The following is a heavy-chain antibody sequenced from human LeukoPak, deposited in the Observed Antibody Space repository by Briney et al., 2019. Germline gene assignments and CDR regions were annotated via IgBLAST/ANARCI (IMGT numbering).Heavy chain of an antibody. D-gene: IGHD4-17*01. CDR2: IRCDGSNK. V-gene: IGHV3-30*02. Sequence: GGSLRLSCAASGFSFSSYGMHWVRQAPGKGLERVAFIRCDGSNKYYADSVKGRFTISRDNSKNTLYLQMNSLRAEDTAVYYCAKDTYGDYLFDYWGQGTLVTVSS. CDR3: AKDTYGDYLFDY. CDR1: GFSFSSYG. J-gene: IGHJ4*02.